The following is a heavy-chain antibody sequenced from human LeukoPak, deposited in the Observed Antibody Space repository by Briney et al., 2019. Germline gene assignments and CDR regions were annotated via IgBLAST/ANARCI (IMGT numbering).Heavy chain of an antibody. J-gene: IGHJ4*02. Sequence: PSETLSLTCTVSGGSISSGGYYWSWIRQHPGKGLEWIGYIYHSGSTYYNPSLKSRVTISVDTSKNQFSLKLSSVTAADTAVYYCARHVGSYGSGSYLTYFDYWGQGTLVTVSS. CDR3: ARHVGSYGSGSYLTYFDY. CDR2: IYHSGST. CDR1: GGSISSGGYY. D-gene: IGHD3-10*01. V-gene: IGHV4-31*03.